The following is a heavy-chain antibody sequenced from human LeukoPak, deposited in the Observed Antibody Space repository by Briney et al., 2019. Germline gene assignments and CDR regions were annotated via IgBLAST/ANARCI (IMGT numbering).Heavy chain of an antibody. J-gene: IGHJ3*02. D-gene: IGHD3-3*01. CDR3: ARDRTPYDFWSGSDAFDI. Sequence: GGSLRLSCAASGFTLTDKYMSWIRQAPGKGLEWVAYINNVGNIIYYADSVKGRFTISRDTAKQSLYLQMNSLRAEDTAVYYCARDRTPYDFWSGSDAFDIWGQGTMVTVSS. V-gene: IGHV3-11*04. CDR1: GFTLTDKY. CDR2: INNVGNII.